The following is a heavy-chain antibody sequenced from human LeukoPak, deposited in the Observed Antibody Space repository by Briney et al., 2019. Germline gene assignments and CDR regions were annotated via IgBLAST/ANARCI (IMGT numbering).Heavy chain of an antibody. Sequence: GGSLRLSCAASGFTFSSYGMHWVRQAPGKGLEWVAFMRYDGSNKYYADSVKGRFTISRDNSKNTLYLQMNSLRAEDTAVYYCARVQTGAWYYYDSSGYYFLDYWGQGTLVTVSS. J-gene: IGHJ4*02. CDR2: MRYDGSNK. V-gene: IGHV3-30*02. D-gene: IGHD3-22*01. CDR1: GFTFSSYG. CDR3: ARVQTGAWYYYDSSGYYFLDY.